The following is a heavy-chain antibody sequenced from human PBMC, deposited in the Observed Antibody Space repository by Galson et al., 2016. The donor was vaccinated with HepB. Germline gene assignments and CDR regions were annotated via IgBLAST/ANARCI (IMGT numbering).Heavy chain of an antibody. Sequence: TLSLTCTVSGGSITSGTYFWTWIRRHPGRGLEFIGNIYYSGSTSYNPSLKSRLTISVDTSRNQFSLKLSSVTAADTAVYYCARAAYYYGSGSSSKRVLDFQFGVDVWGQGTTVTVSS. J-gene: IGHJ6*02. D-gene: IGHD3-10*01. CDR1: GGSITSGTYF. CDR2: IYYSGST. CDR3: ARAAYYYGSGSSSKRVLDFQFGVDV. V-gene: IGHV4-31*03.